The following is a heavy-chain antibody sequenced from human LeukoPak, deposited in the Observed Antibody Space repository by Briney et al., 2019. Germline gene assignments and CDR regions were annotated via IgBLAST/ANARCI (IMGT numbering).Heavy chain of an antibody. CDR3: ASSYCSGGSCNAFDY. CDR2: ISKSSSYI. V-gene: IGHV3-21*01. D-gene: IGHD2-15*01. CDR1: GFTFRSYA. Sequence: GGTLRLSCAASGFTFRSYAMSWVRQAPGKGLEWVSCISKSSSYIDYAGSVKGRLTISRDNAKNSLYLQMNSLRAEDTAVYYCASSYCSGGSCNAFDYWGQGTLVTVSS. J-gene: IGHJ4*02.